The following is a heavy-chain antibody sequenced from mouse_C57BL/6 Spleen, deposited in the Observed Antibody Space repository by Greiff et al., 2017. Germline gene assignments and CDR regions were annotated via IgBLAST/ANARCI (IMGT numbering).Heavy chain of an antibody. CDR2: ISYDGSN. V-gene: IGHV3-6*01. Sequence: EVQLQESGPGLVKPSQSLSLTCSVTGYSITSGYYWNWIRQFPGNKLEWMGYISYDGSNNYNPSLKNRISITRDTSKNQFFLKLNSVTTEYTATYYCARDHGNYWYFDVWGTGTTVTVSS. D-gene: IGHD2-1*01. CDR1: GYSITSGYY. J-gene: IGHJ1*03. CDR3: ARDHGNYWYFDV.